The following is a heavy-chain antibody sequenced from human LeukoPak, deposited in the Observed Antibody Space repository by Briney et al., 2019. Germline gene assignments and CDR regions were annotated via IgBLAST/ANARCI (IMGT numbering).Heavy chain of an antibody. V-gene: IGHV3-7*01. D-gene: IGHD3-10*01. CDR3: ARVPLFTMVRASRAFDI. Sequence: PGGSLRLSCAASGFTFSSYWMSWVRQAPGEGLEWVANIKQDGSEKYYVDSVKGRFTISRDNAKNSLYLQMNSLRAEDTAVYYCARVPLFTMVRASRAFDIWGQGTMVTVSS. CDR2: IKQDGSEK. CDR1: GFTFSSYW. J-gene: IGHJ3*02.